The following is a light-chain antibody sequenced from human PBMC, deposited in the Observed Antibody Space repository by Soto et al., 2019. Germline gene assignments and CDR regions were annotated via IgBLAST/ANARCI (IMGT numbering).Light chain of an antibody. Sequence: QSVLTQPPSVSGSPGQSVTISCTGTSSDVGSYNRVSWYQQPPGTAPKVMIYEVNNRPSGVPDRFSGSKSGNTASLTISGLQAEDQADDYCSSYTSSSTVVFRGGTQLTVL. CDR2: EVN. V-gene: IGLV2-18*02. CDR3: SSYTSSSTVV. CDR1: SSDVGSYNR. J-gene: IGLJ3*02.